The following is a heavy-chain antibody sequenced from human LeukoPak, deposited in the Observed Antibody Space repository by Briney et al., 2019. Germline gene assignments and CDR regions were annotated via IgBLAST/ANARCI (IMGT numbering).Heavy chain of an antibody. CDR3: ARAGGRSWFDP. CDR1: GYTFTGYY. V-gene: IGHV1-2*02. J-gene: IGHJ5*02. Sequence: GALVKVSCKASGYTFTGYYMHWVRQAPGQGLEWMGWINPNSGGTNYAQKFQGRVTMTTDTSMSTAYMELSRLTSDDTAVYYCARAGGRSWFDPWGQGTLVTVSS. CDR2: INPNSGGT.